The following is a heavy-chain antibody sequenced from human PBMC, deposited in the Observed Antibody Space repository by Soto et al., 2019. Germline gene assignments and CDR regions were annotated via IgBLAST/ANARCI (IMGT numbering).Heavy chain of an antibody. D-gene: IGHD2-15*01. Sequence: QITLKESGPTLVRPTQTLTLTCTFSGFSLSTSGVGVGWVRQPPGKTLEWHALIFWDDVRRYSPSLKTRLTVTKDTSKNQVVLTMTNVDPVDTATYFCAHVGSCSGGTCTYFASWGQGTLVTVSS. CDR2: IFWDDVR. V-gene: IGHV2-5*02. CDR3: AHVGSCSGGTCTYFAS. J-gene: IGHJ4*02. CDR1: GFSLSTSGVG.